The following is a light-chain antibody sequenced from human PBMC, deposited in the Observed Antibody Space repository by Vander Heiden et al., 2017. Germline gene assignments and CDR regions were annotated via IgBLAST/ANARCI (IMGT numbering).Light chain of an antibody. Sequence: DIQMSQSPSSLSASVGDRVTITCRASQRISNYLNWYQQKPGKAPKLLVFAASSLQSRVPSRLSRIASGTDFTLTISSLQPEHFATYCCQQSFRVPPTFGQGTSVEIK. CDR1: QRISNY. CDR2: AAS. J-gene: IGKJ1*01. CDR3: QQSFRVPPT. V-gene: IGKV1-39*01.